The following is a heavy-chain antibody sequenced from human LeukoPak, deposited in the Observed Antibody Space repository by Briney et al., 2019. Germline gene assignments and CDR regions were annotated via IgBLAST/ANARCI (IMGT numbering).Heavy chain of an antibody. CDR3: ARVGPFRSSGAFDI. D-gene: IGHD6-6*01. Sequence: PSETLSLTCTVSGDSITSGSYYWSWIRQPAGKGLEWIGRIYTSGSTNYNPSLKSRVTMSVDTSKNQFSLKLSSVTAADTAVYYCARVGPFRSSGAFDIWGQGTMVTVSS. CDR1: GDSITSGSYY. V-gene: IGHV4-61*02. J-gene: IGHJ3*02. CDR2: IYTSGST.